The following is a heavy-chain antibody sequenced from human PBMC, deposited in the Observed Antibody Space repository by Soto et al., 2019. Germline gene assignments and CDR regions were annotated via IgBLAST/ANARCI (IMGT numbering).Heavy chain of an antibody. D-gene: IGHD3-9*01. CDR1: GGSITSSSYY. Sequence: LSLTCTVSGGSITSSSYYWGWIRQPPGKGLEWIGSIYYSGSTYYNPSLKSRVTISVDTSKNQFSLKLSSVTAADTAVYYCARLDILTGYYSYFDYWGQGTLVTVSS. CDR3: ARLDILTGYYSYFDY. J-gene: IGHJ4*02. V-gene: IGHV4-39*01. CDR2: IYYSGST.